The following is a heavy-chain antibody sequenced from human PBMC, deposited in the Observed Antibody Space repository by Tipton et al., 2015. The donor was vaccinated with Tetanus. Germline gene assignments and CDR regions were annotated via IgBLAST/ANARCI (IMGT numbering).Heavy chain of an antibody. D-gene: IGHD4-11*01. Sequence: TLSLTCTVSGGSVRSGDYSWNWIRQPPGKGLEWLAYVSHSGRTNSNYSLKSRVSISIDTSQNQFSLRLTSVTAADTAVYFCARNVYTVTNDAFDIWGHGTLVNVSS. CDR2: VSHSGRT. V-gene: IGHV4-61*08. J-gene: IGHJ3*02. CDR1: GGSVRSGDYS. CDR3: ARNVYTVTNDAFDI.